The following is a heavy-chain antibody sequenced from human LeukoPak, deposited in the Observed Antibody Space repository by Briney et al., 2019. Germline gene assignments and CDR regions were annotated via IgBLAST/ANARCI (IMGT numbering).Heavy chain of an antibody. CDR3: ARDLGSSWSGVY. Sequence: GGSLRLSCTAPGFTFSSYAIHWIRQAPGKGLEWVALVWHGGSNRYYSEAVKGRFTISRDNSKNTVYLQINSLRAEDTAVYYCARDLGSSWSGVYWGQGTLVTVSS. D-gene: IGHD6-13*01. J-gene: IGHJ4*02. CDR2: VWHGGSNR. CDR1: GFTFSSYA. V-gene: IGHV3-33*01.